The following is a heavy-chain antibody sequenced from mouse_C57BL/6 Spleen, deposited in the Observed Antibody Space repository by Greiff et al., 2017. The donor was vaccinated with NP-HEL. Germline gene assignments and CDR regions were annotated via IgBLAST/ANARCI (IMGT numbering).Heavy chain of an antibody. CDR3: ARSGAGKNYFDY. CDR1: GYAFSSYW. J-gene: IGHJ2*01. V-gene: IGHV1-80*01. Sequence: QVQLQQSGAELVKPGASVKISCKASGYAFSSYWMNWVKQRPGKGLEWIGQIYPGDGDTNYNGKFKGKATLTADKSSSTAYMQLSSLTAEESAVYFCARSGAGKNYFDYWGQGTTLTVSS. CDR2: IYPGDGDT. D-gene: IGHD1-3*01.